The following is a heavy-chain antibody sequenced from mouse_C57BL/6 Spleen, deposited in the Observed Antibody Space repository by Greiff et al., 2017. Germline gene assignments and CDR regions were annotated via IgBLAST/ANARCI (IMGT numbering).Heavy chain of an antibody. CDR3: ARRNWENYAMDY. D-gene: IGHD4-1*01. CDR1: GYAFSSSW. CDR2: IYPGDGDT. J-gene: IGHJ4*01. Sequence: QVQLQQSGPELVKPGASVKLSCKASGYAFSSSWMNWVKQRPGKGLEWIGRIYPGDGDTNYNGKFKGKATLTADKSSSTAYMQLSSLTSEDAAVYFCARRNWENYAMDYWGQGTSVTVSS. V-gene: IGHV1-82*01.